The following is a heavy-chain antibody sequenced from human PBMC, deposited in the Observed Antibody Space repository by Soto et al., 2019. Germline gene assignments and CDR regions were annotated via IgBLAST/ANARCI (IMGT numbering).Heavy chain of an antibody. CDR1: GGTFSSYT. CDR2: IIPILGIA. CDR3: ARDIRGSGKGY. V-gene: IGHV1-69*08. D-gene: IGHD3-10*01. Sequence: QVQLVQSGAEVKKPGASVKVSCKASGGTFSSYTISWVRQAPGQGLEWMGRIIPILGIANYAQKFQGRVTITADKSTSTAYMELSSLRSEDTAVYYCARDIRGSGKGYWGQGTLVTVSS. J-gene: IGHJ4*02.